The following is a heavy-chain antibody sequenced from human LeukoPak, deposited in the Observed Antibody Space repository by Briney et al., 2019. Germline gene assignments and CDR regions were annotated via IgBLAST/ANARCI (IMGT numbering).Heavy chain of an antibody. CDR2: ISGSGGST. CDR3: AKAIPVVAPAAHDY. V-gene: IGHV3-23*01. J-gene: IGHJ4*02. Sequence: GGSLRLSCAASGFTFSSYAMSWVRQAPGKGLDWVSVISGSGGSTFYADSVKGRFTISRDNAKNTLYLQMNSLRTEDTAVYYCAKAIPVVAPAAHDYWGQGSLVTVSS. CDR1: GFTFSSYA. D-gene: IGHD2-15*01.